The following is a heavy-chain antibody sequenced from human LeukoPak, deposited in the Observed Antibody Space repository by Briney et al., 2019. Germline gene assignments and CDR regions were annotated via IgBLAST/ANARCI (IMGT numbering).Heavy chain of an antibody. CDR2: IYYSGST. D-gene: IGHD6-19*01. CDR1: GGSISSGGYF. Sequence: SETLSLTCTVSGGSISSGGYFWSWIRQHPGKGLEWIGYIYYSGSTYYNPSLKSRVTISVDTSKNQFSLKLSSVTAADTAVYYCAGEGSSGWYWFDPWGQGTLVTVS. V-gene: IGHV4-31*03. J-gene: IGHJ5*02. CDR3: AGEGSSGWYWFDP.